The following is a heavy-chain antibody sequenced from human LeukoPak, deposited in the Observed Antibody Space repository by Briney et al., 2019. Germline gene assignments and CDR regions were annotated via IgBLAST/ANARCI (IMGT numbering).Heavy chain of an antibody. V-gene: IGHV3-21*01. CDR1: GFTFSRYR. D-gene: IGHD1-26*01. Sequence: GGSLRLSCAASGFTFSRYRMNWLRRSPGKGLEWVSSISPSSGYIFYADSVKRRLTLSRDNAKNSLYLHMNSQRAEDTAVYYCASYSGSYFLDYWGQGTLVTVSS. CDR3: ASYSGSYFLDY. J-gene: IGHJ4*02. CDR2: ISPSSGYI.